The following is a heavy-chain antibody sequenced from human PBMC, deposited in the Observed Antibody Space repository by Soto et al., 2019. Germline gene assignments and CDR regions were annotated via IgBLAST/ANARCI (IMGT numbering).Heavy chain of an antibody. CDR3: ARDNSACIGCKHYYYGMDV. CDR1: GGSISSYY. V-gene: IGHV4-59*01. CDR2: IYYSGST. D-gene: IGHD1-26*01. J-gene: IGHJ6*02. Sequence: QVQLQESGPGRVKPSETLSLTCTVSGGSISSYYWSWIRQPPGKGLEWIGYIYYSGSTNYNPSLKSRVTISVDTSKNQFSLKLSSVTAADTAVYYCARDNSACIGCKHYYYGMDVWGQGTTVTVSS.